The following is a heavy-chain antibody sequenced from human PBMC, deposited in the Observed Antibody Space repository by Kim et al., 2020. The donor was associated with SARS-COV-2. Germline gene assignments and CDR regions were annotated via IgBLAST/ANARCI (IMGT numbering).Heavy chain of an antibody. D-gene: IGHD3-22*01. CDR1: GYTFTSYA. V-gene: IGHV1-3*01. J-gene: IGHJ4*02. Sequence: ASVKVSCKASGYTFTSYAMHWVRQAPGQRLEWMGWINAGNGNTKYSQKFQGRVTITRDTSASTAYMELSSLRSEDTAVYYCARWGSSGYFPGFDYWGQGTLVTVSS. CDR3: ARWGSSGYFPGFDY. CDR2: INAGNGNT.